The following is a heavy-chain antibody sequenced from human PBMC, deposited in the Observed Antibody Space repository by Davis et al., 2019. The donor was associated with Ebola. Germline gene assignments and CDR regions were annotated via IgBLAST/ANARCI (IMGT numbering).Heavy chain of an antibody. V-gene: IGHV3-73*01. J-gene: IGHJ4*02. CDR1: GFTFSGSA. D-gene: IGHD6-19*01. CDR3: TGTVAGVDY. Sequence: GESLKISCAASGFTFSGSAMHWVRQASGKGLEWVGRIRSKANSYATAYAASVKGRFTISRDDSKNTAYLQMNSLKTEDTAVYYCTGTVAGVDYWGQGTLSPSPQ. CDR2: IRSKANSYAT.